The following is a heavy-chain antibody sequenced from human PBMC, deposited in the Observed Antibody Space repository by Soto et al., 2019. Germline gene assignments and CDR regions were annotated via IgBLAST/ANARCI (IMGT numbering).Heavy chain of an antibody. J-gene: IGHJ4*02. D-gene: IGHD3-10*01. CDR3: AKDYGSGSYYNPILYYFDY. CDR2: ISGSGGST. CDR1: GFTFSSHA. V-gene: IGHV3-23*01. Sequence: GGSLRLSCAASGFTFSSHAMSWVRQAPGKGMEWVSAISGSGGSTYYADSVRGRFTISRDNSKNTLYLQMNSLRAEDTAVYYCAKDYGSGSYYNPILYYFDYWGQGTLVTVSS.